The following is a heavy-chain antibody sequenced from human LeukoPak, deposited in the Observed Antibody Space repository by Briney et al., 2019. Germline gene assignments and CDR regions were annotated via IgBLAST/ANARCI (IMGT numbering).Heavy chain of an antibody. CDR2: INPNSGGT. CDR1: GYTLTGYD. V-gene: IGHV1-2*02. D-gene: IGHD6-6*01. J-gene: IGHJ6*02. CDR3: ASKARRYYGMDG. Sequence: ASVKVSFKASGYTLTGYDMHWVRQAPGQGLEWMGWINPNSGGTNYAQKFQGRVTMTRDTSISTAYMELSRLRSDDTAVYYCASKARRYYGMDGWGQGTTVTVSS.